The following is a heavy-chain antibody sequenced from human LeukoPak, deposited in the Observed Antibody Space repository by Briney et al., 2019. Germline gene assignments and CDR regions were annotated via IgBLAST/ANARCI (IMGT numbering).Heavy chain of an antibody. CDR2: INPNSGGT. Sequence: ASVKVSCKASGYTFTGYYMHWVRQAPGQGLEWMGWINPNSGGTNYAQKFQGRVTMTRDTSISTAYMELSRLRSDDTAVYYCARLLWFGESSTRTRRYFDYWGQGTLVTVSS. J-gene: IGHJ4*02. CDR1: GYTFTGYY. D-gene: IGHD3-10*01. CDR3: ARLLWFGESSTRTRRYFDY. V-gene: IGHV1-2*02.